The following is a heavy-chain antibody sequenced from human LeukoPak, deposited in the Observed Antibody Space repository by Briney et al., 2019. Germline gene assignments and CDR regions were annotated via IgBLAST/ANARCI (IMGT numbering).Heavy chain of an antibody. CDR2: ISSSGSTI. Sequence: GGSLRLSCAASGFIFSHYYMSWIRQAPGKGLEWVSYISSSGSTIYYADSVKGRFTISRDNTNNSLYLQMNSLRAEDTAVYYCARSGWFEELLLDYWGQGTLVTVSS. J-gene: IGHJ4*02. D-gene: IGHD3-10*01. CDR3: ARSGWFEELLLDY. V-gene: IGHV3-11*04. CDR1: GFIFSHYY.